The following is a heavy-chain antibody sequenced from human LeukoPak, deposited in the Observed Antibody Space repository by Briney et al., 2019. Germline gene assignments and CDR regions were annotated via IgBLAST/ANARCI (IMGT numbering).Heavy chain of an antibody. CDR1: GGSFSGHY. Sequence: PSETLSLTCAVYGGSFSGHYWSWIRQPPGKGLEWIGEINHSGSTNYNPSLKSRVTISVDTSENQFSLKLSSVTAADTAVYYCAKSNGYGLVDIWGQGTMVTVSS. CDR3: AKSNGYGLVDI. V-gene: IGHV4-34*01. J-gene: IGHJ3*02. CDR2: INHSGST. D-gene: IGHD3-10*01.